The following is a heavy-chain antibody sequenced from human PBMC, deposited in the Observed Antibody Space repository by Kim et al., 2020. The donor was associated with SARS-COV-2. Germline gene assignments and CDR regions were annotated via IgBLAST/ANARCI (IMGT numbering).Heavy chain of an antibody. V-gene: IGHV4-34*01. CDR1: GGSFSGYY. CDR2: INHSGST. J-gene: IGHJ5*02. D-gene: IGHD3-9*01. CDR3: ARSAPLVLRYFDWPDNWFDP. Sequence: SETLSLTCAVYGGSFSGYYWSWIRQPPGKGLEWIGEINHSGSTNYNPSLKSRVTISVDTSRNQFSLKLSTVTAADTAVYYCARSAPLVLRYFDWPDNWFDPWGQRTLVTVSS.